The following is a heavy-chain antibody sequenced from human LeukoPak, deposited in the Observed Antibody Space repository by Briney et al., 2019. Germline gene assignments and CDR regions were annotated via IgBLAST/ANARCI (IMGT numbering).Heavy chain of an antibody. D-gene: IGHD1-7*01. Sequence: GGPLSLSCAASGLSFSFYWSYWGRQAPGEGLVWVSRVNSDGSSTTYADSVNGRFSISRDNAENTVYLQMNSLRPEDAAVYYCAREGVGTSRWHGRGALDYWGQGTLVTVSS. CDR1: GLSFSFYW. J-gene: IGHJ4*02. V-gene: IGHV3-74*01. CDR2: VNSDGSST. CDR3: AREGVGTSRWHGRGALDY.